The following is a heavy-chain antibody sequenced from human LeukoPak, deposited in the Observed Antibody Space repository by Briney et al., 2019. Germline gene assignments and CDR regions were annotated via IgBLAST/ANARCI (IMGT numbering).Heavy chain of an antibody. CDR2: IHDSGST. J-gene: IGHJ4*02. Sequence: SETLSLTCTVSGGSISSYYWSWIRQPPGKGLQYIGYIHDSGSTTYNPSLMSRVTISEGTSTNQFSLKLNSVTAADTAVYYCVRHEHHPTFNFWGQGILVTVSS. V-gene: IGHV4-59*08. D-gene: IGHD1/OR15-1a*01. CDR1: GGSISSYY. CDR3: VRHEHHPTFNF.